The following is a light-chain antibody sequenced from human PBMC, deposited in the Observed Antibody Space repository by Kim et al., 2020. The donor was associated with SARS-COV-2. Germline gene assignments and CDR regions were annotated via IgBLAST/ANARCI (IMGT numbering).Light chain of an antibody. CDR3: QQYVSSPRT. J-gene: IGKJ1*01. Sequence: PGERATLSCRASQSVSSSYLAWYQQKPGQPPRLLIYAASSRAAGIPDRFSGSGSGTDFTLTISRLEPEDFAVYYCQQYVSSPRTFGQGTKVDI. V-gene: IGKV3-20*01. CDR2: AAS. CDR1: QSVSSSY.